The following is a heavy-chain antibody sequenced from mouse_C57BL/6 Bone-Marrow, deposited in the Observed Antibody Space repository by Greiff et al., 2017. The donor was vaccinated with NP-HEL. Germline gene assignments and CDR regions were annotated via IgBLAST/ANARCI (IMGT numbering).Heavy chain of an antibody. D-gene: IGHD3-1*01. Sequence: VQLQQSGPVLVKPGASVKMSCKASGYTFTDYYMNWVKQSHGKSLEWIGVINPYNGGTSYNQKFKGKATLTVDKSSSTAYMELNSLTSEDSAVYYSARSGSWFAYWGQGTLVTVSA. CDR2: INPYNGGT. CDR1: GYTFTDYY. J-gene: IGHJ3*01. V-gene: IGHV1-19*01. CDR3: ARSGSWFAY.